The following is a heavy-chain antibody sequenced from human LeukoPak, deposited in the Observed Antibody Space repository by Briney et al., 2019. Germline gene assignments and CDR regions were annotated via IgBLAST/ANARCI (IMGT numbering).Heavy chain of an antibody. CDR1: GGSISSYY. CDR2: IYYSGST. V-gene: IGHV4-59*01. Sequence: SETLSLTCTVSGGSISSYYWSWIRQPPGKGLEWIGYIYYSGSTNYNPSLKSRVTISVDTSKNQFSLKLSSVTAADTAVYYCARGPYYYDSSGSFDYWGREPWSPSPQ. J-gene: IGHJ4*02. CDR3: ARGPYYYDSSGSFDY. D-gene: IGHD3-22*01.